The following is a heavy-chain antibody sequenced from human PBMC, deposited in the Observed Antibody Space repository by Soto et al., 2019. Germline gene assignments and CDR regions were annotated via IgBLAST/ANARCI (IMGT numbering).Heavy chain of an antibody. Sequence: ASVKVSCKASGYTFTSYGISWVRQAPGQGLEWMGWISAYNGNTNYAQKVRGRVTMTTDTSTSTAYMELRSLRSDDTAVYYCARDHGIVGATTTFDSWGQGTLVTVS. J-gene: IGHJ4*02. CDR2: ISAYNGNT. CDR3: ARDHGIVGATTTFDS. V-gene: IGHV1-18*01. D-gene: IGHD1-26*01. CDR1: GYTFTSYG.